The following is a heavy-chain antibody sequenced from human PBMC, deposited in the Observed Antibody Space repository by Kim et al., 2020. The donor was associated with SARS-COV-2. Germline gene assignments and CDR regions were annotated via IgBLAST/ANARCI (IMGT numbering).Heavy chain of an antibody. V-gene: IGHV3-21*01. CDR2: ISSSSSYI. D-gene: IGHD5-12*01. CDR1: GFTFSSYS. CDR3: ARDPGLVRVATTTYYFDY. Sequence: GGSLRLSCAASGFTFSSYSMNWVRQAPGKGLEWVSSISSSSSYIYYADSVKGRFTISRDNAKNSLYLQMNSLRAEDTAVYYCARDPGLVRVATTTYYFDYWGAGTLGTVSS. J-gene: IGHJ4*02.